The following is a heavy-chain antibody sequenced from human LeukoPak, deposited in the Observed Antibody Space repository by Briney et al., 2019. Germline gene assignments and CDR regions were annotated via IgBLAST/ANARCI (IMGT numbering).Heavy chain of an antibody. D-gene: IGHD3-22*01. CDR1: GYTFTSYY. Sequence: ASVKVSCKASGYTFTSYYMHWVRQAPGQGLEWMGIINPSGGSTSYAQKFQGRVTMTRDTSTSTVYMELSSLRSEDTAVYYCARDANFYDSSGYYSSYFDYWGQGTLVTVSS. V-gene: IGHV1-46*01. CDR2: INPSGGST. J-gene: IGHJ4*02. CDR3: ARDANFYDSSGYYSSYFDY.